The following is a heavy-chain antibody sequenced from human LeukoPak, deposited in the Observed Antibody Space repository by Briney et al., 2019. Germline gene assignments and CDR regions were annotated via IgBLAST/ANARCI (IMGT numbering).Heavy chain of an antibody. Sequence: SVKVSCKASGGTFTSYSISWVRQAPGQGLEWMGRIIPIFGTANYAQKFQGRVTITTDESTSTAYMELSSLSSEDTAVYYCASSALITGTTGYFDLWGQGALVSVPA. CDR2: IIPIFGTA. D-gene: IGHD1-20*01. CDR1: GGTFTSYS. V-gene: IGHV1-69*05. CDR3: ASSALITGTTGYFDL. J-gene: IGHJ4*02.